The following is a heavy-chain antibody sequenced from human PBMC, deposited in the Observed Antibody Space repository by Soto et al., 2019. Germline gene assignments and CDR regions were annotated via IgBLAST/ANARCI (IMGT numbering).Heavy chain of an antibody. D-gene: IGHD3-10*01. Sequence: EVQLVESGGGLVQPGGSLRLSCAASGFTFSSYSMNWVRQAPGKGLEWVSYISSSSSTIYYADSVKGRFTISRDNAKNPLYLQRNSLRDEDTAVYYCAREIPSRGAGWFDPWGQGTLVTVSS. CDR1: GFTFSSYS. J-gene: IGHJ5*02. CDR3: AREIPSRGAGWFDP. CDR2: ISSSSSTI. V-gene: IGHV3-48*02.